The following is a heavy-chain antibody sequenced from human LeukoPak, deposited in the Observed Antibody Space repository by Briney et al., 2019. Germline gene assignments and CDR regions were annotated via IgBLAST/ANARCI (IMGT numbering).Heavy chain of an antibody. CDR3: VKEASRAYFDY. V-gene: IGHV3-23*01. Sequence: GGSPRLSCAASGFTFSSSAMSWVRQAPGKGLEWVSAISGSGSNTYYADSVKGRLTISRDNSKNTLYLQMSSLRAEDTAVYYCVKEASRAYFDYWGQGTLVTVSS. D-gene: IGHD2-2*01. J-gene: IGHJ4*02. CDR1: GFTFSSSA. CDR2: ISGSGSNT.